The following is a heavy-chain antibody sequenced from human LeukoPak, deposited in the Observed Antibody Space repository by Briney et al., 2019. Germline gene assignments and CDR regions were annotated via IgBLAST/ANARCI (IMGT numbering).Heavy chain of an antibody. D-gene: IGHD3-10*01. V-gene: IGHV1-2*06. CDR2: INPNSGGT. Sequence: ASVKVSCKASGYTFTGYYMHWVRRAPGQGLEWMGRINPNSGGTNYAQKFQGRVTMTRDTSISTAYMELSRLRSDDTAVYYCARTYYGSGSYYNFIFDYWGQGTLVTVSS. CDR1: GYTFTGYY. J-gene: IGHJ4*02. CDR3: ARTYYGSGSYYNFIFDY.